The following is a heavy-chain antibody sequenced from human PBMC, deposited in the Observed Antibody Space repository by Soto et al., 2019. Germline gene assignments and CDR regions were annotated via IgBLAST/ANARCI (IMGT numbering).Heavy chain of an antibody. CDR1: GFTFSSYG. D-gene: IGHD3-3*01. Sequence: QVQLVESGGGVVQPGRSLRLSCAASGFTFSSYGMHWVRQAPGKGLEWVAVIWYDGSNKYYADSVKGRFTISRDNSKNTLYRQMTSLRAEDTAVYYCARDLITSQVGYWGQGTLVTVSS. J-gene: IGHJ4*02. CDR2: IWYDGSNK. CDR3: ARDLITSQVGY. V-gene: IGHV3-33*01.